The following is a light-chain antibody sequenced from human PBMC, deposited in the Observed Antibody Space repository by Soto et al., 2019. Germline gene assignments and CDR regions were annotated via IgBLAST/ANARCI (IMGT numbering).Light chain of an antibody. CDR3: QQYEATPWT. J-gene: IGKJ1*01. V-gene: IGKV3-20*01. Sequence: EIVLTQSPGTLSLSPGERATPPSRAGQGFRRPFLPGYQQKPGQAPRLLIFRASSRATGIPDRFSASGSGTDFTLTIDRLEPEDSAVYYCQQYEATPWTFGQGTKVAIK. CDR1: QGFRRPF. CDR2: RAS.